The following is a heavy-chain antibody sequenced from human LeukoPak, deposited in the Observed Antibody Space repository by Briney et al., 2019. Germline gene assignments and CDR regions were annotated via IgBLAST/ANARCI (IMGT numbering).Heavy chain of an antibody. D-gene: IGHD1-26*01. CDR2: INPNSGGT. V-gene: IGHV1-2*02. Sequence: ASVKVSCKASGYTFTGYYMHWVRQAPGQGLEWMGWINPNSGGTNYAQKFQGRVTMTRDTSISTPYMELSRLRSDDTAVYYCVLGGRPIVGATTTEGDFDYWGQGTLVTVSS. CDR3: VLGGRPIVGATTTEGDFDY. J-gene: IGHJ4*02. CDR1: GYTFTGYY.